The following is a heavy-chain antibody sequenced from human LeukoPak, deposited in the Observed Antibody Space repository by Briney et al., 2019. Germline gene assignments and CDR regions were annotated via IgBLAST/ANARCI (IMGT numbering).Heavy chain of an antibody. D-gene: IGHD6-13*01. V-gene: IGHV5-51*01. CDR1: GYSFTSYW. J-gene: IGHJ4*02. CDR2: IYPGDSDT. Sequence: GESLKISCKASGYSFTSYWIGWVRQMPGKGLEWMGIIYPGDSDTRYSPSFRGQVTISADKSISTAYLQWSSLKASDTAIYYCTRHIAAAGPDYWGQGTLVTVSS. CDR3: TRHIAAAGPDY.